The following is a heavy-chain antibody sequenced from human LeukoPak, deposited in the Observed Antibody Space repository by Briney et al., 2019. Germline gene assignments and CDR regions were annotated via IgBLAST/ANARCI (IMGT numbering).Heavy chain of an antibody. CDR3: ARRRVVAGVNWFDP. V-gene: IGHV1-18*01. D-gene: IGHD6-19*01. Sequence: ASVKVSCKASGYTFISYGISWVRQAPGQGLEWMGWISSHNGYTKYAQKFQGRVTMTTDTSMSTAYMELGSLRSDDTAVYYCARRRVVAGVNWFDPWGQGTLVTVSS. CDR1: GYTFISYG. J-gene: IGHJ5*02. CDR2: ISSHNGYT.